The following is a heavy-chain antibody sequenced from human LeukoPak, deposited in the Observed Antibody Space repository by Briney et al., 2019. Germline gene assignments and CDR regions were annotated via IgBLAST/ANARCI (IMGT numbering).Heavy chain of an antibody. V-gene: IGHV5-51*01. CDR3: ARSTGYGLGSHSLDY. Sequence: GESLKISCKGFGYSFTSYWIGWVRQMPGKGLEWMGIIYPVDSDARYSPSFQGQVTISVDKSISTAYLQWSGLKASDTAMYYCARSTGYGLGSHSLDYWGREPWSPSPQ. CDR1: GYSFTSYW. J-gene: IGHJ4*02. D-gene: IGHD3-10*01. CDR2: IYPVDSDA.